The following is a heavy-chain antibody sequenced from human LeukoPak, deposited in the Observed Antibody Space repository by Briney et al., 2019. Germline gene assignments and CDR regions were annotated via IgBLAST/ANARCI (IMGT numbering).Heavy chain of an antibody. CDR2: IYYSGST. Sequence: SETLSLTCTVSGVSISSYYWNWIRQPPGKGLEWVGYIYYSGSTNYNPSLKSRVTISIDTSKNQISLKLSSVTAADTAVYYCARVSLTMVRGVSYFDYWGQGTLVTVSS. CDR1: GVSISSYY. J-gene: IGHJ4*02. V-gene: IGHV4-59*01. CDR3: ARVSLTMVRGVSYFDY. D-gene: IGHD3-10*01.